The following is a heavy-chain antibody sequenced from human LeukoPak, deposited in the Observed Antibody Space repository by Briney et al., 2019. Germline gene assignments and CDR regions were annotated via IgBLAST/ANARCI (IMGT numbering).Heavy chain of an antibody. Sequence: GGSLRLSCAASGFTFSSYSMNWVRQAPGKGLEWVSYISSSSSTIYYADSVKGRFTISRDNAKNSLYLQMNSLRAEDTAVYYCARENIVATEPLDYWGQGTLVTVSS. CDR1: GFTFSSYS. CDR3: ARENIVATEPLDY. CDR2: ISSSSSTI. J-gene: IGHJ4*02. V-gene: IGHV3-48*04. D-gene: IGHD5-12*01.